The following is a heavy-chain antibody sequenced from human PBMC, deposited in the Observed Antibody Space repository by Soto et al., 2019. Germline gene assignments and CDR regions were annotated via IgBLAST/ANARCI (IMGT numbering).Heavy chain of an antibody. CDR3: ARAGFYSGYDHFYYYYGMDV. CDR1: GGTFSSYA. D-gene: IGHD5-12*01. J-gene: IGHJ6*02. V-gene: IGHV1-69*13. CDR2: IIPIFGTA. Sequence: SVKVSCKASGGTFSSYAISWVRQAPGQGLEWLGGIIPIFGTANYAQKFQGRVTITADESMSTAYMELSSLRSEDTAVYYCARAGFYSGYDHFYYYYGMDVWGQGTTVTVSS.